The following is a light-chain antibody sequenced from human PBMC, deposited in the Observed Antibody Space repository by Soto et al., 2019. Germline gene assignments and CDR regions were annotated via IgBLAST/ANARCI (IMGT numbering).Light chain of an antibody. CDR3: QQRHMWPIT. CDR2: GAS. CDR1: QSVSSSY. V-gene: IGKV3D-20*02. Sequence: IVLTQSPATLSLTPGERATLSCRASQSVSSSYLAWYQQKPGQAPRLLIYGASNRATGIPARFSGSGSGTEFTLTISSLQPEDSAVYYCQQRHMWPITFGQGTRLEI. J-gene: IGKJ5*01.